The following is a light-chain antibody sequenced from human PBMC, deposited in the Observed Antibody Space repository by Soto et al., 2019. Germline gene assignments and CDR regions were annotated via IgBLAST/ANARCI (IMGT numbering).Light chain of an antibody. CDR2: AAS. CDR1: QTISSY. V-gene: IGKV1-39*01. Sequence: DIQMTQSPSSLSASVGDRVTITCRASQTISSYLSWYQQNPGKAPKLLIYAASSLQSGVPSRFSGSGSGTDFTLTISNMQPEDFATYYCQQSYSTPWTFGQGTQVEIK. J-gene: IGKJ1*01. CDR3: QQSYSTPWT.